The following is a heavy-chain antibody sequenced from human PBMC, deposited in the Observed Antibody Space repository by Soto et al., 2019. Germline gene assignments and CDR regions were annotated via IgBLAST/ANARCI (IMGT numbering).Heavy chain of an antibody. CDR3: ARVPFESGYSSDLRPEEY. Sequence: EVQLVESGVGLVQPGGSLRLSCAASGFTFSSYWMHWVRLAPGKGLVWVSRINSDGSRTTYADSVKGRFTISRANAKNTLSLQMSSLRGADTAVYYCARVPFESGYSSDLRPEEYWGQGTLVTVSS. D-gene: IGHD3-3*01. J-gene: IGHJ4*02. CDR1: GFTFSSYW. V-gene: IGHV3-74*01. CDR2: INSDGSRT.